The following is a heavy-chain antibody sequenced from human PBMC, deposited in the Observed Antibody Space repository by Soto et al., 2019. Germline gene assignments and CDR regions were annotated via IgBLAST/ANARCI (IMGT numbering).Heavy chain of an antibody. CDR3: AKGPRNWGVDY. V-gene: IGHV1-8*01. J-gene: IGHJ4*02. CDR2: MNANTGYT. CDR1: GYNFTDYD. Sequence: QVQLVQSGAAVKKPGASVKVSCKASGYNFTDYDINWFRQAAGQGLEWMGWMNANTGYTGHARNFQGRVTMTRGTSISTAYLELTTLRSEDTAVYYGAKGPRNWGVDYWGQVTLVTVSS. D-gene: IGHD7-27*01.